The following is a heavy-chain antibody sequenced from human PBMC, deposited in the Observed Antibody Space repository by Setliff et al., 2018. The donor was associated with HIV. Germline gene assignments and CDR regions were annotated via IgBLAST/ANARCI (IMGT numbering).Heavy chain of an antibody. CDR2: ISYDGSNK. J-gene: IGHJ6*03. D-gene: IGHD3-10*01. CDR1: GFTFSSYA. V-gene: IGHV3-30*04. CDR3: ARDCPYGSGSYYPYYYHYYMDV. Sequence: PGGSLRLSCAASGFTFSSYAMHWVRQAPGKGLEWVAVISYDGSNKYYADSVKGRFTISRDNSKNTLYLQMNSLRAEDTAVYYCARDCPYGSGSYYPYYYHYYMDVWGKGTTVTSP.